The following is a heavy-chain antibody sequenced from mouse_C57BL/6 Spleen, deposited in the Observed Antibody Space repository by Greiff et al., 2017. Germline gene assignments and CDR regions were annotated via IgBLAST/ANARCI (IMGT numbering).Heavy chain of an antibody. V-gene: IGHV1-69*01. J-gene: IGHJ4*01. Sequence: QVQLKEPGAELVMPGASVKLSCKASGYTFTSYWMHWVKQRPGQGLEWIGEIDPSDSYTNYNQKFKGKSTLTVDKSSSTAYMQLSSLTSEDSAVYYCARSSSGYVDYYAMDYWGQGTSVTVSS. CDR3: ARSSSGYVDYYAMDY. CDR2: IDPSDSYT. D-gene: IGHD3-2*02. CDR1: GYTFTSYW.